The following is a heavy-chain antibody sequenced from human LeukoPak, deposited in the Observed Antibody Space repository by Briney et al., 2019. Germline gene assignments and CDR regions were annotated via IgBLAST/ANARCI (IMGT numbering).Heavy chain of an antibody. CDR3: AKAPFPKRSLYCSSTSCYTY. J-gene: IGHJ4*02. V-gene: IGHV3-23*01. CDR1: GFTFSSYA. CDR2: ISGSGGST. Sequence: PGGSLRLSCAASGFTFSSYAMSWVRQAPGKGLEWVSAISGSGGSTYYADSVKGRFTISRDNSKNTLYLQMNSLRAEDTAVYYSAKAPFPKRSLYCSSTSCYTYWGQGTLVTVSS. D-gene: IGHD2-2*02.